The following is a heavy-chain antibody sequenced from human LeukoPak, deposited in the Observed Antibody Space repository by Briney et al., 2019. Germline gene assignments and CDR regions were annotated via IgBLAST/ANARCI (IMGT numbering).Heavy chain of an antibody. CDR3: ASSHGDYYYYGMDV. Sequence: GASVKVSFKASGYTFTSYAMHWVRQAPGQRLEWMGWINAGNGNTKYSQKFQGRVTITRDTSASTAYMELSSLRSEDTAVYYCASSHGDYYYYGMDVWGKGTTVTVSS. J-gene: IGHJ6*04. V-gene: IGHV1-3*01. CDR2: INAGNGNT. D-gene: IGHD4-17*01. CDR1: GYTFTSYA.